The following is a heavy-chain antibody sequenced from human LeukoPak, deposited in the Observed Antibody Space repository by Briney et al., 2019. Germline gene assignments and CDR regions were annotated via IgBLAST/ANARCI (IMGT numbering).Heavy chain of an antibody. Sequence: GGSLRLSCAASGFTFSIYEMNWVRQAPGKGLEWVSYISSSRSNTIYYADSVKGRFTISRDDAKNSLYLQMNSLRAEDTAVYYCAKHPAFDIWGQGTMVTVSS. CDR1: GFTFSIYE. J-gene: IGHJ3*02. CDR3: AKHPAFDI. CDR2: ISSSRSNTI. V-gene: IGHV3-48*03.